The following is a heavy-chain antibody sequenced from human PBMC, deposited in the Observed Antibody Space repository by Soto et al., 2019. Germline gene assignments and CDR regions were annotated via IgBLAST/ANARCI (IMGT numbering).Heavy chain of an antibody. CDR1: GFTFSSYG. CDR3: AKVGVTAAAGTSLFDY. Sequence: GGSLRLSCAASGFTFSSYGMHWVRQAPGKGLEWVAVISYDGSNKYYADSVKGRFTISRDNSKNTLYLQMNSLRAEDTVVYYCAKVGVTAAAGTSLFDYWGQGTLVTVSS. D-gene: IGHD6-13*01. CDR2: ISYDGSNK. V-gene: IGHV3-30*18. J-gene: IGHJ4*02.